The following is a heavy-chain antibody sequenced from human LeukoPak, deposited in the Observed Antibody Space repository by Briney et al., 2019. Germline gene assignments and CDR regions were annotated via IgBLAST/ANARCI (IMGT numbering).Heavy chain of an antibody. CDR2: ISAYNGNT. CDR1: GYTLTELS. D-gene: IGHD1-26*01. J-gene: IGHJ4*02. CDR3: ARDWIVGATDLGGY. V-gene: IGHV1-18*01. Sequence: ASVKVSCKVSGYTLTELSMHWVRQAPGQGLEWMGWISAYNGNTNYAQKLQGRVTMTTDTSTSTAYMELRSLRSDDTAVYYCARDWIVGATDLGGYWGQGTLVTVSS.